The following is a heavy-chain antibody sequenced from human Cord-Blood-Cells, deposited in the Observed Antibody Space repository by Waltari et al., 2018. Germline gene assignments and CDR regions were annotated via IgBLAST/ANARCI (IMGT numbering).Heavy chain of an antibody. CDR1: GGTFSSYA. CDR3: ARDWELGLDWFDP. Sequence: QVQLVQSGAEVKKPGSSVKVSCKASGGTFSSYATTWLRQAPGQGLEWMGGIIPIFGTANYAQKFQGRVTITADESTSTAYMELSSLRSEDTAVYYCARDWELGLDWFDPWGQGTLVTVSS. CDR2: IIPIFGTA. J-gene: IGHJ5*02. D-gene: IGHD3-16*01. V-gene: IGHV1-69*01.